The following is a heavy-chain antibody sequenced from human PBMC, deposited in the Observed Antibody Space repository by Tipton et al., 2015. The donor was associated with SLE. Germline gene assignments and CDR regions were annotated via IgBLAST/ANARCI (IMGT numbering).Heavy chain of an antibody. CDR1: GYSISSGYY. CDR2: IYHSGST. D-gene: IGHD3-9*01. Sequence: TLSLTCAVSGYSISSGYYWGWIRQPPGKGLEWIGSIYHSGSTYYNPSLKSRVTISVDSITFSWKYKNQFSLKLSSVTAADTAVYYCAREVPTGPRYDILTGYYSTGFDYWGQGTLVTVSS. V-gene: IGHV4-38-2*02. J-gene: IGHJ4*02. CDR3: AREVPTGPRYDILTGYYSTGFDY.